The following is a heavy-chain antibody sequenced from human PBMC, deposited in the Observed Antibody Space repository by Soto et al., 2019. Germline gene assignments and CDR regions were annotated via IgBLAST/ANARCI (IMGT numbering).Heavy chain of an antibody. CDR1: GYTFTSNA. J-gene: IGHJ5*02. Sequence: PSVKVSCKASGYTFTSNAMHWVRQAPGQRLEWMGWINAGNGNTKYSQKFQGRVTITRDTSASTAYMELSSLRSEDTAVYYCARDDLGHCSSTSCYGGWFDPWGQGTLVTVSS. CDR2: INAGNGNT. CDR3: ARDDLGHCSSTSCYGGWFDP. D-gene: IGHD2-2*01. V-gene: IGHV1-3*01.